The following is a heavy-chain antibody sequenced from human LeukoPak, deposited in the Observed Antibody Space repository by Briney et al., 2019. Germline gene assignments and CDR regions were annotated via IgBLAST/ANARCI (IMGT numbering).Heavy chain of an antibody. V-gene: IGHV4-34*01. Sequence: SETLSLTCAVSGGSFSGYFWTWIRQPPGQGLEWIGEINHSGSTNYNPSLKSRVTIPLDTSKSQFSLKLSSVTAADTAVYFCARGPTTDYDVLTGYYYFDYWGQGTLVTVSS. CDR3: ARGPTTDYDVLTGYYYFDY. CDR1: GGSFSGYF. CDR2: INHSGST. D-gene: IGHD3-9*01. J-gene: IGHJ4*02.